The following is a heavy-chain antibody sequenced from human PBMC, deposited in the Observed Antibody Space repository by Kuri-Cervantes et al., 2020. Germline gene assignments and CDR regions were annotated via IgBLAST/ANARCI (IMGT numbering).Heavy chain of an antibody. CDR1: GFTVSSNY. CDR2: ISYDGSNK. J-gene: IGHJ4*02. CDR3: ARGPLYDFWSGFPPDY. D-gene: IGHD3-3*01. V-gene: IGHV3-30-3*01. Sequence: LSLTCAASGFTVSSNYMSWVRQAPGKGLEWVAVISYDGSNKYYADSVKGRFTISRDNSKNTLYLQMNSLRAEDTAVYYCARGPLYDFWSGFPPDYWGQGTLVTVSS.